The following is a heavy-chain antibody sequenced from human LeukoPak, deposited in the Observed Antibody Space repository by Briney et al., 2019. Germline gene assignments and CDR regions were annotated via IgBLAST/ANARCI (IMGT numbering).Heavy chain of an antibody. D-gene: IGHD3-10*01. Sequence: GASVKVSCKASGYTFTGYYMHWVRQAPGQGLEWMGWINPNSGGTNYAQKFQGRVTMTRDTSISTAYMELSRLRSDDTAVYYCASDYGPGSYTAPLVDYWGQGTLVTVSS. J-gene: IGHJ4*02. V-gene: IGHV1-2*02. CDR3: ASDYGPGSYTAPLVDY. CDR1: GYTFTGYY. CDR2: INPNSGGT.